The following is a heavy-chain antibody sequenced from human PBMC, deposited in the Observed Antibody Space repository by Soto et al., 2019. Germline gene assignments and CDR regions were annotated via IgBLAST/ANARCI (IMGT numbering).Heavy chain of an antibody. CDR1: GFTFSSYS. D-gene: IGHD3-3*01. Sequence: EVQLVESGGGLVKPGGSLRLSCAVSGFTFSSYSMNWVRQAPGKGLEWVSSISSSGSYIYYADSVKGRFTISRDNAKNSLYLQMNSLRAEDTAVYYCARENRLNYDFWSGNAFDIWGQGTMVTVSS. CDR2: ISSSGSYI. V-gene: IGHV3-21*01. CDR3: ARENRLNYDFWSGNAFDI. J-gene: IGHJ3*02.